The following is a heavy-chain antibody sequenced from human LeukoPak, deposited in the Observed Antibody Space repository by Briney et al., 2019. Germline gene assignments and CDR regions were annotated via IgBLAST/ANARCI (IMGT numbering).Heavy chain of an antibody. J-gene: IGHJ4*02. D-gene: IGHD5-12*01. CDR3: ARGLPLFDY. CDR1: GFTFRSYE. Sequence: GGSLRLSCAASGFTFRSYEMTWVRQAPGKGLEWVSYISSSGSPIYYADSVMGRFTISRDNAKNSLYLQMNSLRAEDTAVYYCARGLPLFDYWGQGTLVTVSS. CDR2: ISSSGSPI. V-gene: IGHV3-48*03.